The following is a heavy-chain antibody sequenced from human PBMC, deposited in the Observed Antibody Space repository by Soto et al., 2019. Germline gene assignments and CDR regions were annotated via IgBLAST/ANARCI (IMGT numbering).Heavy chain of an antibody. CDR1: GFNFNSHA. V-gene: IGHV3-21*01. Sequence: GGSLRLSCVASGFNFNSHALNWVRQAPGKGLEWVSSTSGNSGYIFYADSLKGRFTTSRDNSKNTMYLQMNSLSAEDTAVYHCARDQVKGTMTILWGQGTLVTVSS. D-gene: IGHD4-17*01. J-gene: IGHJ4*02. CDR2: TSGNSGYI. CDR3: ARDQVKGTMTIL.